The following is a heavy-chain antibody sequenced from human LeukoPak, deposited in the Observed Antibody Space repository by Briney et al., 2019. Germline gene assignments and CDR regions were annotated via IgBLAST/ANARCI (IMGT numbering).Heavy chain of an antibody. Sequence: RPGGSLRLSCAASGFTFSSYEMNWVRQAPGKGLEWVSYISSSGSTIYYADSVKGRFTISRDNAKNSLYLQMNSLRAEDTAVYYCARGSSTWYYFDYWGQGTLVTVSS. CDR3: ARGSSTWYYFDY. CDR2: ISSSGSTI. CDR1: GFTFSSYE. J-gene: IGHJ4*02. D-gene: IGHD6-13*01. V-gene: IGHV3-48*03.